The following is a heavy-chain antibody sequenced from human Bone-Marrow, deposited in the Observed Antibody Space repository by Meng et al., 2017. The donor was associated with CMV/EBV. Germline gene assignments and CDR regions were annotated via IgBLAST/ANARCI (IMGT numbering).Heavy chain of an antibody. CDR3: AKVRSSSVFDY. V-gene: IGHV3-23*03. CDR1: GFTFSSYA. D-gene: IGHD6-6*01. J-gene: IGHJ4*02. Sequence: GESLKISCAASGFTFSSYAMSWVRQAPGKGLEWVSVIYSGGSSTYYADSVKGRFTISRDNSKNTLYLQMNSLRAEDTAVYYCAKVRSSSVFDYWGQGTLVTVSP. CDR2: IYSGGSST.